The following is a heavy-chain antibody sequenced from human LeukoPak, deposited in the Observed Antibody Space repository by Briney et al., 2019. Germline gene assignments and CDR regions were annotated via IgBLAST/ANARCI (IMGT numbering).Heavy chain of an antibody. V-gene: IGHV3-7*01. J-gene: IGHJ4*02. CDR2: IKQDGSEK. CDR3: AREVYYDNGSSRGSLFNY. CDR1: GFTFSSYW. Sequence: GGSLRLSCAASGFTFSSYWMSWVRRAPGKGLEWVANIKQDGSEKYYVDSVKGRFTISRDNAKNSLYLQMNSLRAEDTAVYYCAREVYYDNGSSRGSLFNYWGQGTLVTVSS. D-gene: IGHD3-22*01.